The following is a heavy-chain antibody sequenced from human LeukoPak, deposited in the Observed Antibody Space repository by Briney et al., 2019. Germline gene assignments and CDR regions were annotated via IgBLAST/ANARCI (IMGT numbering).Heavy chain of an antibody. J-gene: IGHJ3*02. V-gene: IGHV3-15*01. Sequence: PGGSLRLSCAASGFTFDDYAMHWVRQAPGKGLEWVGRIKSKTDGGTTDYAAPVKGRFTISRDDSKNTLYLQMNSLKTEDTAVYYCAKTYYYDSSGYGDAFDIWGQGTMVTVSS. D-gene: IGHD3-22*01. CDR2: IKSKTDGGTT. CDR1: GFTFDDYA. CDR3: AKTYYYDSSGYGDAFDI.